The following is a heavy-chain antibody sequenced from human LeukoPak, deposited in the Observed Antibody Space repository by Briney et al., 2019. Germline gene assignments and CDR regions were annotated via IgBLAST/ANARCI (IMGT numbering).Heavy chain of an antibody. CDR3: ARRNWDYYFDY. CDR2: FSSRSSYI. Sequence: GGSLRLSCAASGFSFSDYTMNWVRQAPGKGLEWVPSFSSRSSYIYYADSVKGRFTISRDNAKNSLYLQMNSLRAEDTAVYYCARRNWDYYFDYWGQGTLVTVSS. V-gene: IGHV3-21*01. D-gene: IGHD1-7*01. J-gene: IGHJ4*02. CDR1: GFSFSDYT.